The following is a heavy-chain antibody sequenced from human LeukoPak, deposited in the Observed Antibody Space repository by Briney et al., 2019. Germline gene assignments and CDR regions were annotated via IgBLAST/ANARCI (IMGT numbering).Heavy chain of an antibody. V-gene: IGHV3-74*01. D-gene: IGHD4-23*01. CDR1: GFTFRTYW. Sequence: PGGSLRLPCAASGFTFRTYWMHWVRQALGKGLVWVSRIKSDGSSILYADSVNGRFTISRDNAKNTLWLQMNSLRAEDTAVYHCARDLDYGGYSNFDFWGQGTLVTVSS. J-gene: IGHJ4*02. CDR3: ARDLDYGGYSNFDF. CDR2: IKSDGSSI.